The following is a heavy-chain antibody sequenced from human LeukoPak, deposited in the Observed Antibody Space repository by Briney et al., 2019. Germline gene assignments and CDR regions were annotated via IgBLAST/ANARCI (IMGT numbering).Heavy chain of an antibody. D-gene: IGHD4-4*01. CDR2: ISYDGSNK. J-gene: IGHJ4*02. Sequence: PGGSLRLSCAASGFTFSSYGMHWVRQAPGKGLEWVAVISYDGSNKYYADPVKGRFTISRDNSKNTLYLQMNSLRAEDTAVYYCAKISLSTVTTDWGQGTLVTVSS. CDR1: GFTFSSYG. V-gene: IGHV3-30*18. CDR3: AKISLSTVTTD.